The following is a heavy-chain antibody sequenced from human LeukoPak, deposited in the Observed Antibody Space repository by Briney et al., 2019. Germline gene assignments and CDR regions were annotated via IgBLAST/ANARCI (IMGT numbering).Heavy chain of an antibody. V-gene: IGHV1-46*01. Sequence: ASVKVSCKASGYTFTSYYMHWVRQAPGQGLEWMGIINPSGGSTSYAQKFQGRVTMTRDTSTSTVYMELSSPRSEDTAVYYCARARPYCSSTSCYPVYYYYMDVWGKGTTVTISS. CDR2: INPSGGST. CDR1: GYTFTSYY. D-gene: IGHD2-2*01. CDR3: ARARPYCSSTSCYPVYYYYMDV. J-gene: IGHJ6*03.